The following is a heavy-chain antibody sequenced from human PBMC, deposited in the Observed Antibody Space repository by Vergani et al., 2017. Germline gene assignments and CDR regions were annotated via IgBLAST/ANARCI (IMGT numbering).Heavy chain of an antibody. Sequence: EVQLVESGGGLVQPGRSLRLSCAASGFTFDDYAMHWVRHAPGKGLELVSGISWNSGSIGYADSVKGRFTIARDNAKNSLYLQMNSLRAEDTALYYCAKGGGYSYDTGAFDIWGQGTMVTVSS. CDR2: ISWNSGSI. D-gene: IGHD5-18*01. CDR1: GFTFDDYA. V-gene: IGHV3-9*01. J-gene: IGHJ3*02. CDR3: AKGGGYSYDTGAFDI.